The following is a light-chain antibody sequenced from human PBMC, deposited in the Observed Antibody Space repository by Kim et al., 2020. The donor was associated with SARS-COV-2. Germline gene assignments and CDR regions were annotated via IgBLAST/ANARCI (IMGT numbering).Light chain of an antibody. CDR3: QHYSRFPYS. V-gene: IGKV1-5*03. J-gene: IGKJ2*01. CDR2: LAS. CDR1: ENIGTW. Sequence: DIQMTQSPSTLSASVGDRVTITCRASENIGTWLAWYQQKPGRAPRLLFYLASTLETGVPSRFSGTGSGTEFSLSITSLQPDDFATYYCQHYSRFPYSFGQGTKLEIK.